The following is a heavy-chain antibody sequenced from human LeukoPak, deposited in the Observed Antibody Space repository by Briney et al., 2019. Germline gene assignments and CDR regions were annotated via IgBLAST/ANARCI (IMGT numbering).Heavy chain of an antibody. CDR1: GFTFSSYS. D-gene: IGHD1-26*01. Sequence: GGSLRLSCAASGFTFSSYSMNWVRQAPGKGLEWVSYISSSSSTRYYADSVKGRFTISRDNAKNSLYLQMNSLRAEDTAVYYCARDAYEWELLSRGEFDYWGQGTLVTVSS. CDR3: ARDAYEWELLSRGEFDY. CDR2: ISSSSSTR. V-gene: IGHV3-48*04. J-gene: IGHJ4*02.